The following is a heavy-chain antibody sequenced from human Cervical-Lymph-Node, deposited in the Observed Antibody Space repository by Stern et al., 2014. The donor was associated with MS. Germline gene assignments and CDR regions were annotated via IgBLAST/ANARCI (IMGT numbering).Heavy chain of an antibody. Sequence: QVTLRESGPAVVKPTQTLTLTCTFSGFSLSSDGMCVTWIRQPPGKALEWLALIDWTNDKYNNTSLKTRLTSSKDTPKNQVVLTMTNIDPMDTATYYCARMVGATCYYYDVDVWGQETTFTVSS. J-gene: IGHJ6*02. CDR3: ARMVGATCYYYDVDV. D-gene: IGHD1-26*01. V-gene: IGHV2-70*01. CDR2: IDWTNDK. CDR1: GFSLSSDGMC.